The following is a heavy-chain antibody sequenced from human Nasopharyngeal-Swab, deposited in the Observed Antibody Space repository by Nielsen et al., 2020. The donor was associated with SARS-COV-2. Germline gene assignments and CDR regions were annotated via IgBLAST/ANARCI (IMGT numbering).Heavy chain of an antibody. V-gene: IGHV4-39*01. CDR2: VYYSGST. Sequence: WIRQPPGKGLEWIGSVYYSGSTYYNPFLKSRVTISVDTSKNQFSLKLSSVTAADTAVYYCARAVAVAEFDYWGQGTLVTVSS. CDR3: ARAVAVAEFDY. D-gene: IGHD6-19*01. J-gene: IGHJ4*02.